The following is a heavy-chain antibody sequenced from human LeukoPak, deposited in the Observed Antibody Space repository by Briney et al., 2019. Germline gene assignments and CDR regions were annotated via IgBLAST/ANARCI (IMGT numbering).Heavy chain of an antibody. CDR2: TYYRTKWYS. CDR1: GDSVSSNSVA. CDR3: ARVYSSSGEFDY. D-gene: IGHD6-19*01. J-gene: IGHJ4*02. V-gene: IGHV6-1*01. Sequence: SRTLSLTSAFSGDSVSSNSVAWNWLRQSPSRALEWLGRTYYRTKWYSESAASVESRISISPDTSKNQLSLQLNSVTPEDTAVDYCARVYSSSGEFDYWGQGTLVTVSS.